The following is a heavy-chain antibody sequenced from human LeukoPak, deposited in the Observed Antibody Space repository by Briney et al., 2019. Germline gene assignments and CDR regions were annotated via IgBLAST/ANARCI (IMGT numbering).Heavy chain of an antibody. CDR2: MDSGGST. Sequence: GGSLRLSCAASGFTVNNNYMSWVRQAPGKGLEWVSVMDSGGSTYYADSVKGRFTISRDNSKNTLYLQMNSLRAEDTAVYYCAKFVGGFDPGGKGTLVTVSS. CDR3: AKFVGGFDP. V-gene: IGHV3-53*01. J-gene: IGHJ5*02. CDR1: GFTVNNNY.